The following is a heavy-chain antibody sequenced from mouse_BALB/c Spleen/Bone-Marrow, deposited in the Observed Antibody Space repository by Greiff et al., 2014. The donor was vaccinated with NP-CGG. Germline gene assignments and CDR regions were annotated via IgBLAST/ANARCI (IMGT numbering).Heavy chain of an antibody. V-gene: IGHV5-12-1*01. CDR1: GFAFSGYD. D-gene: IGHD2-2*01. J-gene: IGHJ4*01. CDR2: ICSGGIHT. CDR3: ARQSGYAYAMDY. Sequence: EVMLVESGGGLVKPGGSLKLSCAASGFAFSGYDMSWVRQTPEKRLEWVAYICSGGIHTYYPDSVKARFTISRDNAKNTLYLQMNSLKSEYTAMYYCARQSGYAYAMDYWGQGTSVTVSS.